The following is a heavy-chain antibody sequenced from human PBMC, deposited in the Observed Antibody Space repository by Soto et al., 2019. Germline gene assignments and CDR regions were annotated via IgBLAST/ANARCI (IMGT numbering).Heavy chain of an antibody. CDR2: ISCSSSYT. V-gene: IGHV3-11*06. D-gene: IGHD5-18*01. CDR1: GFTFSDYY. CDR3: AREYSQHFDY. Sequence: PGGSLKLSCAASGFTFSDYYMSWIRQAPGKGLEWVSYISCSSSYTTYADSVKGRFTISRDNVKNSLYLQMNSLRAEDTAVYYCAREYSQHFDYWGQGTLVTVSS. J-gene: IGHJ4*02.